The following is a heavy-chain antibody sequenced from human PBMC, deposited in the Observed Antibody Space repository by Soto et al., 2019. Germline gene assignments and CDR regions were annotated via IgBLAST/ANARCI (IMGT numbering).Heavy chain of an antibody. D-gene: IGHD6-19*01. V-gene: IGHV1-18*01. CDR3: ARELRYSNGWYRRYYFDY. CDR1: GYTFTSYG. CDR2: ISAYNGNT. J-gene: IGHJ4*02. Sequence: ASVKVSCKASGYTFTSYGISWVRQAPGQGLEWMGWISAYNGNTNYAQKLQGRVTMTTDTSTSTAYMELRSLRSDDTAVYYCARELRYSNGWYRRYYFDYWGQGTLVTVSS.